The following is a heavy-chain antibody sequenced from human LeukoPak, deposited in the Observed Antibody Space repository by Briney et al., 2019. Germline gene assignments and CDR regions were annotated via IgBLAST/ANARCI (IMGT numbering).Heavy chain of an antibody. Sequence: ASVKVSCKASGYTFTSYGISWVRQAPGQGLEWMGWISAYNGNTNYAQKLQGRVTMTTDTSTSTAYMEVRGLRSDDTAVYYCARDFSVGATTYFDHWGPGTLVTVSS. CDR1: GYTFTSYG. J-gene: IGHJ4*02. V-gene: IGHV1-18*01. CDR2: ISAYNGNT. D-gene: IGHD1-26*01. CDR3: ARDFSVGATTYFDH.